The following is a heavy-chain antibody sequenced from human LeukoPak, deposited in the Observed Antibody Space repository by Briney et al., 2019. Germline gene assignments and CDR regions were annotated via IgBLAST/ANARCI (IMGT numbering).Heavy chain of an antibody. Sequence: GASVKVSCKASGYTFTSYYMHWVRQAPGQGLEWMGWINPNSGGTNYAQKFQGRVTMTRDTSISTAYMELSRLRSDDTAVYYCAVTSSGTTYFGYAGTAYNWFDPWGQGTLVTVSS. CDR2: INPNSGGT. CDR3: AVTSSGTTYFGYAGTAYNWFDP. D-gene: IGHD1-1*01. J-gene: IGHJ5*02. CDR1: GYTFTSYY. V-gene: IGHV1-2*02.